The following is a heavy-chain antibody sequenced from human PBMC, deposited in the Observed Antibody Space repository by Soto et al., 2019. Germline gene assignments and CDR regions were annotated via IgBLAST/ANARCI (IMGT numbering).Heavy chain of an antibody. V-gene: IGHV3-48*02. D-gene: IGHD6-19*01. CDR3: TSGAVA. J-gene: IGHJ5*02. CDR2: ISTTSTTI. CDR1: GFTFSTYS. Sequence: EVQLVESGGGLVQPGWSLRLSCVVSGFTFSTYSMNWVRQAPGKGLEWLSYISTTSTTIYYADSVKGRFTISRDNAKNSLYLQMNSLRDEDTAVYYCTSGAVAWGQGTLVTVSA.